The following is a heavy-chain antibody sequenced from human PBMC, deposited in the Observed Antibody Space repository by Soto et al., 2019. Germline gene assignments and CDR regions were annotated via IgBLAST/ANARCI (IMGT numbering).Heavy chain of an antibody. CDR3: ARGLGDIVVVVAANRDAFDI. J-gene: IGHJ3*02. V-gene: IGHV1-8*01. Sequence: VASVKVSCKASGYTFASYDINWVRQATGQGLEWMGWMNPNSGNTGYAQKFQGRVTMTRNTSISTAYMELSSLRSEDTAVYYCARGLGDIVVVVAANRDAFDIWGQGTMVTVSS. CDR2: MNPNSGNT. D-gene: IGHD2-15*01. CDR1: GYTFASYD.